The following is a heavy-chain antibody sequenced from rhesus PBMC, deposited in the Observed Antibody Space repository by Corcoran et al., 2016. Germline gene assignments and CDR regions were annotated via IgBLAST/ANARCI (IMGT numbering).Heavy chain of an antibody. V-gene: IGHV4-169*02. CDR3: ASEGGYCTGSGCRFDY. CDR1: GGSISSSY. J-gene: IGHJ4*01. CDR2: IYGSGSST. Sequence: QLQLQESGPGLVKPSETLSVTCAVSGGSISSSYWSWIRQAPGKGLEWICYIYGSGSSTTYNPSLKSRVNLSVDTSKNQRSMKRSSVTGADTAVYYCASEGGYCTGSGCRFDYWGQGVLVTVSS. D-gene: IGHD2-21*01.